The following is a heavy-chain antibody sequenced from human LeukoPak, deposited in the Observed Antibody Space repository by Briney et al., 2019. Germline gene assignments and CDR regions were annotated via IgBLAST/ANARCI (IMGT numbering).Heavy chain of an antibody. V-gene: IGHV3-73*01. J-gene: IGHJ6*03. CDR3: MVRFGEPYPHYYYYYMDV. D-gene: IGHD3-10*01. CDR1: GFTFSGSA. CDR2: IRSKANSYAT. Sequence: GSLKLSCAASGFTFSGSAMHWVRQASGKGLEWVGRIRSKANSYATAYAASVKGRFTISRDDSKNTAYLQMNSLKTEDTAVYYCMVRFGEPYPHYYYYYMDVWGKGTTVTISS.